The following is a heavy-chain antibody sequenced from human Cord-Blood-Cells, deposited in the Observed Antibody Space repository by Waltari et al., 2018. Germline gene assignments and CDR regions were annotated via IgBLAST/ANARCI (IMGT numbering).Heavy chain of an antibody. CDR2: VNPNSGGT. Sequence: QVQLVQSGAEVQKPGASVKVSCKASGYTFTGYYMNWVRQAPGQGLGWMGWVNPNSGGTNYAQKFQGWVTMTRDTSISTAYMELSRLRSDDTAVYYCARDKGKAGSYYDYYGMDVWSQGTTVTVSS. CDR1: GYTFTGYY. V-gene: IGHV1-2*04. J-gene: IGHJ6*02. CDR3: ARDKGKAGSYYDYYGMDV. D-gene: IGHD1-26*01.